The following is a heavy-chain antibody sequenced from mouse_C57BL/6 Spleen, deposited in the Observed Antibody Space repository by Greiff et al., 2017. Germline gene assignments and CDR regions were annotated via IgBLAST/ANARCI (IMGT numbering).Heavy chain of an antibody. CDR1: GYTFTNYW. Sequence: QVQLQQSGAELVRPGTSVKMSCKASGYTFTNYWIGWAKQRPGHGLEWIGDIYPGGGYTNYNEKFKGKATLTADKSSSTAYMQFSSMTSEDSDIYYCARRNDGYAMDYWGQGTSVTVSS. J-gene: IGHJ4*01. CDR3: ARRNDGYAMDY. D-gene: IGHD2-12*01. V-gene: IGHV1-63*01. CDR2: IYPGGGYT.